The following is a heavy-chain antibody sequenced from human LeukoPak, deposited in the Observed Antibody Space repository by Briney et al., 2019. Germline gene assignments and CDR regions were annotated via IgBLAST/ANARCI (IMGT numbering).Heavy chain of an antibody. CDR3: VARSSSWYGVLYGMDV. CDR1: GFAFSSYG. CDR2: IYSGGST. J-gene: IGHJ6*02. D-gene: IGHD6-13*01. Sequence: PGRSLRLSCAASGFAFSSYGMHWVRQAPGKGLEWVSVIYSGGSTYYADSVKGRFTISRDNSKNTLYLQMNSLRAEDTAVYYCVARSSSWYGVLYGMDVWGQGTTVTVSS. V-gene: IGHV3-66*01.